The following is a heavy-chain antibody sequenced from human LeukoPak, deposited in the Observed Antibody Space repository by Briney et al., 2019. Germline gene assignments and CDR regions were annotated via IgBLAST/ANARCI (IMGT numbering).Heavy chain of an antibody. CDR2: IYYSGST. V-gene: IGHV4-59*08. Sequence: SETLSLTCTVSGGSISSYYWSWIRQPPGKGLEWIGYIYYSGSTNYNPSLKSRVTISVDTSKNQFSLKLSSVTAADTAVYYCARRRDGPYYYYGMDVWGQGTTVTVSS. CDR1: GGSISSYY. CDR3: ARRRDGPYYYYGMDV. J-gene: IGHJ6*02. D-gene: IGHD5-24*01.